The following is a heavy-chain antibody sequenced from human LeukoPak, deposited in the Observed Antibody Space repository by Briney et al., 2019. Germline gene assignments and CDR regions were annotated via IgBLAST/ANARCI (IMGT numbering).Heavy chain of an antibody. J-gene: IGHJ4*02. CDR2: IYYSGST. CDR3: ARDVSPNGVVDY. CDR1: GDSISSGAYY. D-gene: IGHD2-8*01. V-gene: IGHV4-39*07. Sequence: SETLSLTCIVSGDSISSGAYYWGWIRQPPGKGLEWTGSIYYSGSTYYNPSLKSRVTVSVDTSKNQFSLKLSPVTAADTAVYYCARDVSPNGVVDYWGQGTLVTVSS.